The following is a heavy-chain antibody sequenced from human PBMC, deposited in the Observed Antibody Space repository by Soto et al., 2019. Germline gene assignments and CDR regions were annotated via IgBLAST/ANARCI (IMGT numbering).Heavy chain of an antibody. Sequence: ASVKVSCKASGYTFTSYDINWVRQATGQGLEWMGWMNPNSGNTGYAQKFQGRVTMTRNTSISTAYMELSSLRSEDTAVYYCARGIRDYDFWSGHPNDAFDIWGQGTMVTVSS. CDR3: ARGIRDYDFWSGHPNDAFDI. CDR1: GYTFTSYD. D-gene: IGHD3-3*01. CDR2: MNPNSGNT. V-gene: IGHV1-8*01. J-gene: IGHJ3*02.